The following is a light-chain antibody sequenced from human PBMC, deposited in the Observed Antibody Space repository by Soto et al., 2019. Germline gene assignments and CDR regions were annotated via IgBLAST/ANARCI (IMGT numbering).Light chain of an antibody. Sequence: SYELTQPPSGSVAPGETARITCGGNNIGSKSVHWYQHKPGQAPVLVIYYNSARPSGIPERFSGSNSGNTATLTISRVEAGDEADYYCQVWDSSSYVVFGGGTKLTVL. J-gene: IGLJ2*01. CDR2: YNS. CDR1: NIGSKS. CDR3: QVWDSSSYVV. V-gene: IGLV3-21*04.